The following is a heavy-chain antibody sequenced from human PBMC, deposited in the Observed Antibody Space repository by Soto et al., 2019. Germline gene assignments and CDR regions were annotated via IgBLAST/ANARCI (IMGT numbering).Heavy chain of an antibody. CDR3: ARARWYDAFDV. Sequence: SETLSLTCAVSGFFISSGNYWGWIRKPPGKGLEWIGSIFHGGNTYYNPSLKSRVTISVDMSKNQFSLKLNSLTAADTAVYYCARARWYDAFDVWGQGPVVTVSS. D-gene: IGHD2-15*01. CDR1: GFFISSGNY. CDR2: IFHGGNT. J-gene: IGHJ3*01. V-gene: IGHV4-38-2*01.